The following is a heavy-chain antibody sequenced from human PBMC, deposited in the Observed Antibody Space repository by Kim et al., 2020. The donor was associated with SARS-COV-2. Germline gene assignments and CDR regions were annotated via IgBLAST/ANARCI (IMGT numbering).Heavy chain of an antibody. V-gene: IGHV3-7*03. Sequence: DSVKGRFTISRDHPKNSLYLQMNSLRAEDTAVYYCARDEWVTYYYSGMDVCGQGTTVTVSS. J-gene: IGHJ6*02. D-gene: IGHD2-21*02. CDR3: ARDEWVTYYYSGMDV.